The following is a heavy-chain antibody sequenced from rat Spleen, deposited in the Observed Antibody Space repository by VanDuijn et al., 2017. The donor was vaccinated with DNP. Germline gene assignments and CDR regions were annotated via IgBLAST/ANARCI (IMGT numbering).Heavy chain of an antibody. CDR3: VRHEDSSSHIYGFAY. Sequence: EVQLVESGGGLVQPGGSLKLSCAASGFTFNDYNLAWVRQAPKKGLEWVAFISTSSSTTYYRDSVRGRFTVSRDNAKNTQYLQMDSLRSEDTATYYCVRHEDSSSHIYGFAYWGQGTLVTVSS. V-gene: IGHV5S23*01. CDR1: GFTFNDYN. D-gene: IGHD1-2*01. J-gene: IGHJ3*01. CDR2: ISTSSSTT.